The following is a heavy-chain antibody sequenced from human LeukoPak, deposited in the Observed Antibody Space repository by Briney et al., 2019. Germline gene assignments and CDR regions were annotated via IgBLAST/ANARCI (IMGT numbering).Heavy chain of an antibody. CDR3: ARGEWDLLFDY. J-gene: IGHJ4*02. D-gene: IGHD1-26*01. V-gene: IGHV4-59*01. CDR2: IFYSGST. CDR1: GGSISGYY. Sequence: PSETLSLTCTVSGGSISGYYWSWIRQPPGKGLEWIGYIFYSGSTNYNPSLKSRVTISVDTSKNQFSLKLSSVTAADTAVYYCARGEWDLLFDYWGQGTLSPSPQ.